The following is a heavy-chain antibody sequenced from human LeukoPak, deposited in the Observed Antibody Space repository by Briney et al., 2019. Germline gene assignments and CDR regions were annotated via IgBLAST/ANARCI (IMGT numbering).Heavy chain of an antibody. CDR2: IYTSGST. CDR3: ASDHSSGSYLGVFDY. V-gene: IGHV4-4*07. J-gene: IGHJ4*02. Sequence: SETLSLTCTVSGGSISSYYWSWIRQPAGKGLEWIGRIYTSGSTNYNPSLKSRGTMSVDTSKNQFSLKLSSVTAADTAVYYCASDHSSGSYLGVFDYWGQGTLVTVSS. CDR1: GGSISSYY. D-gene: IGHD1-26*01.